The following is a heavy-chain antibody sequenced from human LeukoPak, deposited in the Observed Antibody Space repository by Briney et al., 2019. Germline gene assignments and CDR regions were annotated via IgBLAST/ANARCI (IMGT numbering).Heavy chain of an antibody. CDR2: ISAYNGNT. CDR1: GYTFTSYG. V-gene: IGHV1-18*01. Sequence: ASVKVSFKASGYTFTSYGISWVRQAPGQGLEWMGWISAYNGNTNYAQKLQGRVTMTTDTSTSTAYMELRSLRSDDTAVYYCARGQAVAGTPSWFDPWGQGTLVTVSS. CDR3: ARGQAVAGTPSWFDP. D-gene: IGHD6-19*01. J-gene: IGHJ5*02.